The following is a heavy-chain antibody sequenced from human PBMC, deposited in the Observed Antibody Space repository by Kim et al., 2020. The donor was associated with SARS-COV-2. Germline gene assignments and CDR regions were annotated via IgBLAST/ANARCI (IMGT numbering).Heavy chain of an antibody. CDR3: ARELVSRSSLTLDY. V-gene: IGHV3-23*01. D-gene: IGHD6-6*01. J-gene: IGHJ4*02. Sequence: ADSGKGRFTFSRDNSKNTLYLQMNSLRAEESAVYYCARELVSRSSLTLDYWGQGTLVTVSS.